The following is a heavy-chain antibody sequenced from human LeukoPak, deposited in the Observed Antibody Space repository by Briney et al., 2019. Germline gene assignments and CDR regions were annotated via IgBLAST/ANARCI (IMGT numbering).Heavy chain of an antibody. Sequence: SVKVSCKASGGTFSSYAISWARQAPGQGLEWMGGIIPIFGTANYAQKFQGRVTITADESTSTAYMELSSLRSEDTAVYYCASGGGYSSSWYGQGFDPWGQGTLVTVSS. J-gene: IGHJ5*02. CDR3: ASGGGYSSSWYGQGFDP. CDR1: GGTFSSYA. D-gene: IGHD6-13*01. CDR2: IIPIFGTA. V-gene: IGHV1-69*13.